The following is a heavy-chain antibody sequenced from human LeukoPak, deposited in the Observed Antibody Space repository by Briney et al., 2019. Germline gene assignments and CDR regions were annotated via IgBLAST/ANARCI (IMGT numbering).Heavy chain of an antibody. CDR1: GFTFSSYW. J-gene: IGHJ4*02. CDR3: AKNGPWDIVVVPAAQALDY. D-gene: IGHD2-2*01. Sequence: GGSLRLSCAASGFTFSSYWMSWVRQAPGKGLEWVANIKQDGSEKYYVDSVKGRFTISRDNSKNTLYLQMNSLRAEDTAVYYCAKNGPWDIVVVPAAQALDYWGQGTLVTVSS. CDR2: IKQDGSEK. V-gene: IGHV3-7*03.